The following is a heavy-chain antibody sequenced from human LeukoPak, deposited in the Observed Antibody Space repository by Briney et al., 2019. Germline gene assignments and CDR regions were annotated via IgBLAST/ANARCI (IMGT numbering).Heavy chain of an antibody. J-gene: IGHJ4*02. D-gene: IGHD5-18*01. V-gene: IGHV3-23*01. CDR1: GFTFSSYA. CDR3: AKDKDSWIQPPFDY. CDR2: ISGSGGST. Sequence: PGGSLRLSCAASGFTFSSYAMSWVRQAPGKGLEWVSAISGSGGSTYYADSVKGRFTISRDNSKNTLYLQMNSLRAEDTAVYCCAKDKDSWIQPPFDYWGQGTLVTVSS.